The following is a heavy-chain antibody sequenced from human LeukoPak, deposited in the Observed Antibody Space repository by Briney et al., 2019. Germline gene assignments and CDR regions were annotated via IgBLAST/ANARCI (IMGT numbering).Heavy chain of an antibody. D-gene: IGHD2-21*01. CDR1: GFTFSSHS. CDR2: IGHTGSPA. Sequence: GGSLRLSCVASGFTFSSHSMTWVRQAPGKTPEWISYIGHTGSPAHYAHSVRGRFTISRDNAKNSLYLQMNSLTVEDTAVYYCARDQRPYCGGECYCAIDLWGRGTLVTVFS. CDR3: ARDQRPYCGGECYCAIDL. V-gene: IGHV3-48*01. J-gene: IGHJ3*01.